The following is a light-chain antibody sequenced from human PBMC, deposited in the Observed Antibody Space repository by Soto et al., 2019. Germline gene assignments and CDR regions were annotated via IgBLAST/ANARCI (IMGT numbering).Light chain of an antibody. J-gene: IGLJ1*01. CDR3: SSYEGSNNFV. CDR2: EVS. V-gene: IGLV2-8*01. Sequence: QSALTQPPSASGSPGQSVTISCTGTSSDVGGYNYVSWYQQHPGKAPKLMIYEVSKRPSGVPDRFSGSKSGNTASLTVSGLQAEDEADYYCSSYEGSNNFVFGTGTKLTFL. CDR1: SSDVGGYNY.